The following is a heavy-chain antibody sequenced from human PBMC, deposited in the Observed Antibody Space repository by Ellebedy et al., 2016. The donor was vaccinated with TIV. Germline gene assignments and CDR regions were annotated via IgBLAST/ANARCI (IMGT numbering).Heavy chain of an antibody. CDR3: ARSPFWSGYLDFDY. D-gene: IGHD3-3*01. Sequence: SETLSLXXTVSGGSISSYYWSWIRQPPGKGLEWIGYIYYSGSTNYNPSLKSRVTISVDTSKNQFSLKLSSVTAADTAVYYCARSPFWSGYLDFDYWGQGTLVTVSS. V-gene: IGHV4-59*01. J-gene: IGHJ4*02. CDR1: GGSISSYY. CDR2: IYYSGST.